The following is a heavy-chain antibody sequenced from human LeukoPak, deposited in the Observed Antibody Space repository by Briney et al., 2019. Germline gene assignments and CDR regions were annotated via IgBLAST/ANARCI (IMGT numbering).Heavy chain of an antibody. CDR3: ARLADTTC. CDR1: EYTFTNFW. D-gene: IGHD1-26*01. Sequence: GESLKISCKGSEYTFTNFWIAWVRQMPGKGLEWVGSIYPGDSDTRYRPSFQGQVTISADKSIATAYLQWSSLKASDTAMYFCARLADTTCWGQGTLVTVSS. J-gene: IGHJ4*02. CDR2: IYPGDSDT. V-gene: IGHV5-51*01.